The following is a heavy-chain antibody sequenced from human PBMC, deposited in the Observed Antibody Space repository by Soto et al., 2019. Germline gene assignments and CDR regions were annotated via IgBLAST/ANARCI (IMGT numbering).Heavy chain of an antibody. CDR2: IDPSNSYT. D-gene: IGHD3-3*02. CDR3: AFLDTSLDFDF. V-gene: IGHV5-10-1*01. Sequence: GSGYRFTSYWISWVRQMPGKGLEWMGRIDPSNSYTHYSPSFHGHVTISADNSISTAYLQWSNLRASDTAIYYCAFLDTSLDFDFWGQGTLVTVSS. J-gene: IGHJ4*02. CDR1: GYRFTSYW.